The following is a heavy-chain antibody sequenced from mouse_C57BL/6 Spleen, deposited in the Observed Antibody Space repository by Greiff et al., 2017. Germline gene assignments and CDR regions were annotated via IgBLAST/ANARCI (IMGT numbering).Heavy chain of an antibody. J-gene: IGHJ1*03. CDR2: ISGGGGNT. D-gene: IGHD1-1*01. CDR1: GFTFSSYT. CDR3: ARQDYYGSSEYFDV. V-gene: IGHV5-9*01. Sequence: EVKLMESGGGLVKPGGSLKLSCAASGFTFSSYTMSWVRQTPEKRLEWVATISGGGGNTYYPDSVKGRFTISRDNAKNTLYLQMSSLRSEDTALYYCARQDYYGSSEYFDVWGTGTTVTVSS.